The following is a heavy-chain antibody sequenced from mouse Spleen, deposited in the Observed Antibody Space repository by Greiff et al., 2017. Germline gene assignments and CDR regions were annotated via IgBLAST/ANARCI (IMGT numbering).Heavy chain of an antibody. Sequence: VQLKQSGTVLARPGASVKMSCKTSGYTFTSYWMHWVKQRPGQGLEWIGAIYPGNSDTSYNQKFKGKAKLTAVTSASTAYMELSSLTNEDSAVYYCTREKGLLRYYFDYWGQGTTLTVSS. V-gene: IGHV1-5*01. D-gene: IGHD1-1*01. J-gene: IGHJ2*01. CDR1: GYTFTSYW. CDR2: IYPGNSDT. CDR3: TREKGLLRYYFDY.